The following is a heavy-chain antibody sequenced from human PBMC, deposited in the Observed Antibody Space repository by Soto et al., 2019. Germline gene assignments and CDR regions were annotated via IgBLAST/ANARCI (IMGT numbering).Heavy chain of an antibody. J-gene: IGHJ3*02. CDR2: IIPILGIA. CDR1: GGTFSSYT. V-gene: IGHV1-69*02. Sequence: QVQLVQSGAEVKKSGSSVKVSCKASGGTFSSYTISWVRQAPGQGLEWMGRIIPILGIANYAQKFQGRVTITADKSTSTAYMELSSLRSEDTAVYYCARVLTYDYSAFDIWGQGTMVTVSS. D-gene: IGHD5-12*01. CDR3: ARVLTYDYSAFDI.